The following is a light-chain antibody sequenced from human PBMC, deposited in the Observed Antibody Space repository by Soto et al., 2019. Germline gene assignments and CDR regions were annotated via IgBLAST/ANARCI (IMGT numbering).Light chain of an antibody. CDR3: QQYYSTPWT. J-gene: IGKJ1*01. V-gene: IGKV4-1*01. CDR2: WAS. CDR1: QSVLYSSNNKNY. Sequence: DIVMTQSPDSLAVSLGERATINCKSSQSVLYSSNNKNYLTWYQQKPGQPPKVLIYWASTRESGVPDRFSGSESGTDFTLNINSLQAEDVAVYYCQQYYSTPWTFGQGTKVEIK.